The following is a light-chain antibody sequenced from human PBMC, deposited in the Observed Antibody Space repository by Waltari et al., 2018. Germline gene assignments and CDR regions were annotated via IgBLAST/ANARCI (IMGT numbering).Light chain of an antibody. V-gene: IGLV1-44*01. CDR1: NSNIGSNT. Sequence: QSVLTQPPSASATPGQRVTISCSGRNSNIGSNTVHWYQQLPGTAPKFLIYNNNHRPSGVPARCAGSKSGTSAFLAISGLQSEDEADYYCASWDDILNGYVLGTGTKVTAL. CDR3: ASWDDILNGYV. CDR2: NNN. J-gene: IGLJ1*01.